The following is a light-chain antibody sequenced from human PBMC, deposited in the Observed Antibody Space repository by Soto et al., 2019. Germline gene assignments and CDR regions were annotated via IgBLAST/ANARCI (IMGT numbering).Light chain of an antibody. V-gene: IGKV2-28*01. J-gene: IGKJ5*01. CDR1: QSLQYSNGYNY. Sequence: DIVLTQSPLSLPVIPGEPASISCRSSQSLQYSNGYNYLDWYFQKPGQSPQLLISLGSTRASGVPDRFSGSGSGTDFTLKISRVESDDVRVDYCFEGLQTPTITVGQGTRLEIK. CDR3: FEGLQTPTIT. CDR2: LGS.